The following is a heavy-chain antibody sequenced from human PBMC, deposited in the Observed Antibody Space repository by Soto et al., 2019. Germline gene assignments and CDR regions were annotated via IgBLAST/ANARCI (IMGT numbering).Heavy chain of an antibody. CDR2: INPYSGAT. CDR1: GYTFTAYH. D-gene: IGHD6-19*01. V-gene: IGHV1-2*02. Sequence: GASVKVSCKASGYTFTAYHVHWVRQAPGQGLEWMGWINPYSGATNYEQKFQGSVSLSTDTSSSTAYMEMSSLKSDDTATYYCATTSGHYSGGWQKLDVWGQGTTVTSP. CDR3: ATTSGHYSGGWQKLDV. J-gene: IGHJ6*02.